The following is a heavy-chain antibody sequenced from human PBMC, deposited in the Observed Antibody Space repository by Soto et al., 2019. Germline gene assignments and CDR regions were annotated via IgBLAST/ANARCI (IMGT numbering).Heavy chain of an antibody. D-gene: IGHD2-15*01. CDR3: ARSPIVVVVAATYYFDY. CDR2: ISAYNGNT. Sequence: EASVKVSCKASGYTFTSYGISWVRQAPGQGLEWMGWISAYNGNTNYAQKLQGRVTMTTDTSTSTAYMELRSLRSDDTAVYYCARSPIVVVVAATYYFDYWGQGTLVTVSS. CDR1: GYTFTSYG. V-gene: IGHV1-18*01. J-gene: IGHJ4*02.